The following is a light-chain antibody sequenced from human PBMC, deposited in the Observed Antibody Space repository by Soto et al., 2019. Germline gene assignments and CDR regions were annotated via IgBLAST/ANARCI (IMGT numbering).Light chain of an antibody. CDR2: AAS. CDR3: LQHDTYPQT. Sequence: DIEMTQSPSSLSASVGDRVTITCRASQGIRNYLGWYQQKPGKAPKRLIYAASSLESGVPSRFSGSGSETEFTLTISSLQPEDFATYYCLQHDTYPQTFGQGTKVEVK. J-gene: IGKJ1*01. V-gene: IGKV1-17*01. CDR1: QGIRNY.